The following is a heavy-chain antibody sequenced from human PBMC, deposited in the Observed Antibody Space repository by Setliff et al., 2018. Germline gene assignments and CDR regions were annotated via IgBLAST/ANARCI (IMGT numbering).Heavy chain of an antibody. D-gene: IGHD3-10*01. V-gene: IGHV5-51*01. CDR2: IYPRDSDT. Sequence: GESLKISCKGSGYSFTSHWIGWVRQMPGKGLEWMGTIYPRDSDTRYSPSFEGQVTISADNSINTVYLQWSSLGASDTAIYYCARDLSRGVPTRYDYWGQGTLVTVSS. CDR3: ARDLSRGVPTRYDY. J-gene: IGHJ4*02. CDR1: GYSFTSHW.